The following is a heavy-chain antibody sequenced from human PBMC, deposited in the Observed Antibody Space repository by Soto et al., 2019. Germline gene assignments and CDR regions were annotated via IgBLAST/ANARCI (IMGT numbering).Heavy chain of an antibody. CDR3: AKSSSPSESYYYYMDV. J-gene: IGHJ6*03. CDR1: GFTFDDYA. CDR2: ISWNSGTI. V-gene: IGHV3-9*01. Sequence: GGSLRLSCAASGFTFDDYAMHWVRQAPGKGLEWVSGISWNSGTIGYADSVKGRFTISRDNAKNSLYLQLNSLRAEDTALYFCAKSSSPSESYYYYMDVWGKGTTVTVSS. D-gene: IGHD6-6*01.